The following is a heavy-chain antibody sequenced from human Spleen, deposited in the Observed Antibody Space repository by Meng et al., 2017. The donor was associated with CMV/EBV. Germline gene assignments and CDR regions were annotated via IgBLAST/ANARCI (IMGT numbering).Heavy chain of an antibody. V-gene: IGHV4-34*01. CDR1: GGSFSGYY. J-gene: IGHJ4*02. CDR2: INHSGST. CDR3: ARDRSIAAFDY. D-gene: IGHD6-6*01. Sequence: LTGAVYGGSFSGYYWSWIRQPPGKGLEWIGEINHSGSTNYNPSLKSRVTISVDTSKNQFSLKLSSVTAADTAVYYCARDRSIAAFDYWGQGTLVTVSS.